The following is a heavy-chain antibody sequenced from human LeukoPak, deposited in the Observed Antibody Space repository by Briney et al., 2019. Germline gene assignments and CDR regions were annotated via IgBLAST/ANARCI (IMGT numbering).Heavy chain of an antibody. Sequence: GGSLILSCAASGFTVSRNYMSWVRQAPGKGLEWVSLIYSGGSTYYADSVKGRFTISRDNSKNTLYVQMNSLRAEDTAVYYCAAHSSGYLGWFDPWGQGTLVTVSS. CDR3: AAHSSGYLGWFDP. J-gene: IGHJ5*02. CDR2: IYSGGST. V-gene: IGHV3-66*01. CDR1: GFTVSRNY. D-gene: IGHD3-22*01.